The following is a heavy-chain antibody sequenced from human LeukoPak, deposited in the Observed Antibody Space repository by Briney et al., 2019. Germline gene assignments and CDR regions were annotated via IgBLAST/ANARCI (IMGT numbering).Heavy chain of an antibody. V-gene: IGHV1-46*01. D-gene: IGHD4-17*01. CDR3: VFPGGDYVYFDY. CDR1: TYTFTNYY. Sequence: ASVKVSCKASTYTFTNYYIHWVRQAPVQGLEWMGLINPSSGYTTYAQKFQGRVTMTRDTPTSTVYMELNSLRSEDTAVYYCVFPGGDYVYFDYWGLGTLGTVSS. CDR2: INPSSGYT. J-gene: IGHJ4*02.